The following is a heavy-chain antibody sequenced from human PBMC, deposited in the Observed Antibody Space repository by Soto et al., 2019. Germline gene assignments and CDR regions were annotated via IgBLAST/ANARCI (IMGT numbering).Heavy chain of an antibody. CDR3: ARLYWNDSSGYSRPDAFDI. V-gene: IGHV1-69*06. D-gene: IGHD3-22*01. CDR1: GGTFSSYA. CDR2: IIPIFGTA. J-gene: IGHJ3*02. Sequence: QVQLVQSGAEVKKPGSSVKVSCKASGGTFSSYAISWVRQAPGQGLEWMGGIIPIFGTANYAQKFQGRVTMTAGKFRSTAYKELSSRGAEGTGVYYCARLYWNDSSGYSRPDAFDIWGQGTMVPVSS.